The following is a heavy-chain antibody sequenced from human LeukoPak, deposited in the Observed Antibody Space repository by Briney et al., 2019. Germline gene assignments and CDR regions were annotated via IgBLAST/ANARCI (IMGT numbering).Heavy chain of an antibody. CDR2: ISGSGGST. Sequence: GGSLRLSCAASGFTFSSYAMSWVRQAPGKGLEWVSAISGSGGSTYYADSVKGRFTISRDNSKNTLYLQMNSLRAEDTAVYYCAKIVPLRFLEWLFGPNWFDPWGQGTLVTVSS. CDR1: GFTFSSYA. D-gene: IGHD3-3*01. CDR3: AKIVPLRFLEWLFGPNWFDP. V-gene: IGHV3-23*01. J-gene: IGHJ5*02.